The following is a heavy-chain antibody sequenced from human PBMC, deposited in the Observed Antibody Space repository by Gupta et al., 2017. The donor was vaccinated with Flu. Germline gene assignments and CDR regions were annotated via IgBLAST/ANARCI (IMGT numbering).Heavy chain of an antibody. CDR2: IYFRGST. J-gene: IGHJ4*02. CDR3: ARSPALPPHYFDD. V-gene: IGHV4-31*03. Sequence: QVQLQESGPGLVKPSQTLSLTCSVSGGAIRGGGSYWNWILQHPGKGREWIGYIYFRGSTYYTPSRESRVIISADMTKNQFSLKLSSVTAADTAVYFCARSPALPPHYFDDWGQGTLFTVSS. CDR1: GGAIRGGGSY. D-gene: IGHD6-25*01.